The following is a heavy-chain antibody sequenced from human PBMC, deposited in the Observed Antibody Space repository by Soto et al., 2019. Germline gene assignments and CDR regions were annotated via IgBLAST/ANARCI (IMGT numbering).Heavy chain of an antibody. CDR1: GGNFSSYA. CDR3: ARVNESGSYYGDFEY. V-gene: IGHV1-69*01. CDR2: IIPIFGTA. D-gene: IGHD1-26*01. Sequence: QVQLVPSGAEVKKPGSSVKVSCKASGGNFSSYARSWVRQAPGQGLEWMGGIIPIFGTANYAQKFQGRVTITADESTSTADMELSSMRYEDPAVYYCARVNESGSYYGDFEYCGHGTLVTVSS. J-gene: IGHJ4*01.